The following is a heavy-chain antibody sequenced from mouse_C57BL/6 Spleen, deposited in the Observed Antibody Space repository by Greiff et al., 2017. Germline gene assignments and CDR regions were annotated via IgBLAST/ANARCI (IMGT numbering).Heavy chain of an antibody. CDR3: TREDYYYGSRGYAMDY. Sequence: EVHLVESGEGLVKPGGSLKLSCAASGFTFSSYAMSWVRQTPEKRLEWVAYISSGGDYIYYADTGKGRFTISRDNARNTLYLQRSSLKSEDTAMYYCTREDYYYGSRGYAMDYWGQGTSVTVSS. CDR2: ISSGGDYI. CDR1: GFTFSSYA. D-gene: IGHD1-1*01. J-gene: IGHJ4*01. V-gene: IGHV5-9-1*02.